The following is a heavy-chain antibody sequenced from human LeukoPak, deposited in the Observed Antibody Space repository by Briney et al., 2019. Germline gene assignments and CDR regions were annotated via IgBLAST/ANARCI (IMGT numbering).Heavy chain of an antibody. J-gene: IGHJ3*02. V-gene: IGHV4-4*07. CDR1: GGSISSYY. CDR3: AREGGSGYQLLAQNAFDI. D-gene: IGHD2-2*01. CDR2: IYTSGST. Sequence: SETLSLTCTVSGGSISSYYWSWIRQPAGKGLEWIGRIYTSGSTNYNPSLKSRVTMSVDTSKNQFSLKLSSVTAADTAVYYCAREGGSGYQLLAQNAFDIWGQGTMVTVSS.